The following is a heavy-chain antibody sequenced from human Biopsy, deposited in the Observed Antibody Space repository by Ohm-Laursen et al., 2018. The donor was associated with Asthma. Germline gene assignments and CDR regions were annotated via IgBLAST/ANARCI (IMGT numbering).Heavy chain of an antibody. V-gene: IGHV1-2*06. CDR3: ARIKIRIGAGTDRYFDL. CDR1: GYPFTDYY. Sequence: SVKVSCKASGYPFTDYYVHWVRQAPGQGLEWMGRIDPNSGGTNYAQKFLGRVTVTRDTSVNTAFMALSRLRSDDTAVYYCARIKIRIGAGTDRYFDLWGRGTLVTVSS. D-gene: IGHD3-16*01. CDR2: IDPNSGGT. J-gene: IGHJ2*01.